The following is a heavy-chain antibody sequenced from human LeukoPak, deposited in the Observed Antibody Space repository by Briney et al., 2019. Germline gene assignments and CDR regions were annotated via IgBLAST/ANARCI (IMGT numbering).Heavy chain of an antibody. D-gene: IGHD1-1*01. Sequence: SETLSLTCTVSGGSISSYYWSWIRQPPGKGLEWIGYIYYSGSTNYTPSLKSRVTISVDTSKNQFSLKLSSVTAADTAVYYCARDHNSPGVNDAFDIWGQGTMVTVSS. J-gene: IGHJ3*02. CDR2: IYYSGST. CDR1: GGSISSYY. V-gene: IGHV4-59*01. CDR3: ARDHNSPGVNDAFDI.